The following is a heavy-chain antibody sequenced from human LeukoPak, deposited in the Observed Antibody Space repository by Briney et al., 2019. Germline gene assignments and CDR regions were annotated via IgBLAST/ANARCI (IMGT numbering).Heavy chain of an antibody. CDR2: VIPIFGTA. J-gene: IGHJ4*02. CDR3: ARVGGYDSSGYYYVRGYFDY. Sequence: SVKVSCKASGGTFSSYAISWVRQAPGQGLEWMGGVIPIFGTANYAQKFQGRVTITADESTSTAYMELSSLRSEDTAVYYCARVGGYDSSGYYYVRGYFDYWGQGTLVTVSS. CDR1: GGTFSSYA. D-gene: IGHD3-22*01. V-gene: IGHV1-69*13.